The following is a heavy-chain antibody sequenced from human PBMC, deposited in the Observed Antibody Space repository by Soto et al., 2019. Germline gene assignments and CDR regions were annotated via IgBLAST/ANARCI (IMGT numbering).Heavy chain of an antibody. CDR1: GDSFSSYG. J-gene: IGHJ6*02. Sequence: QVQLVQSGAEVKKPGASVKVSCKASGDSFSSYGISWVRQARGQGLEWVGWISADNGARYYAQKLQGRVTMTTDTSTSTAYMEPGSLRSDDTAVYYCAKIAPWGMFYYYGMDVWGQGTTVTVSS. CDR2: ISADNGAR. D-gene: IGHD3-16*01. CDR3: AKIAPWGMFYYYGMDV. V-gene: IGHV1-18*01.